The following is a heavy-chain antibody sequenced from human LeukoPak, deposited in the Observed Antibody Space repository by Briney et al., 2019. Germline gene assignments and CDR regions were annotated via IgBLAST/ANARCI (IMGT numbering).Heavy chain of an antibody. V-gene: IGHV3-20*04. CDR3: ARVGEGGNYYSARMDV. CDR1: GFTFSSYS. J-gene: IGHJ6*04. D-gene: IGHD1-26*01. CDR2: INWNGGST. Sequence: GGSLRLSCAASGFTFSSYSMNWVRQAPGKGLEWVSGINWNGGSTGYADSVKGRFTISRDNAKNSLYLQMNSLRAEDTALYYCARVGEGGNYYSARMDVWGKGTTVTVSS.